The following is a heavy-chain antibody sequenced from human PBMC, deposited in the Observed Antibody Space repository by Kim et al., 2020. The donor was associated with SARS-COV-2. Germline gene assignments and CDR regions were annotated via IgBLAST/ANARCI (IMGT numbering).Heavy chain of an antibody. CDR2: IDPSDSYT. CDR3: ASLGYCSGGSCYEDYYYGMDV. V-gene: IGHV5-10-1*01. CDR1: GYSFTSYW. Sequence: GESLKISCKGYGYSFTSYWISWVRQMPGKGLEWMGRIDPSDSYTNYSPSFQGHVTISADKSISTAYLQWSSLKASDTAMYYCASLGYCSGGSCYEDYYYGMDVWGQGTTVTVSS. J-gene: IGHJ6*02. D-gene: IGHD2-15*01.